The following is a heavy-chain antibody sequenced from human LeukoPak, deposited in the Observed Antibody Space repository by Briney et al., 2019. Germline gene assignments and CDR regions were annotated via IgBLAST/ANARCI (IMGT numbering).Heavy chain of an antibody. CDR1: GYTFTSYA. V-gene: IGHV1-69*13. J-gene: IGHJ3*02. Sequence: ASVKVSCKASGYTFTSYAMNWVRQAPGQGLEWMGGIIPIFGTANYAQKFQGRVTITADESTSTAYMELSSLRSEDTAVYYCAREGGGELFDALDIGGQGKMVTVSS. CDR3: AREGGGELFDALDI. CDR2: IIPIFGTA. D-gene: IGHD1-26*01.